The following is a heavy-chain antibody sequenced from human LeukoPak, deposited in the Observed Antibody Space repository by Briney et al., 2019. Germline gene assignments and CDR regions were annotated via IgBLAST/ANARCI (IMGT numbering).Heavy chain of an antibody. J-gene: IGHJ4*02. Sequence: ASVKVSCKASGYTFTGYYMHWVRQAPGQGLEWMGWINPNSVGTNYAQKFQGRVTMTRDTSISTGYMELSRLRSDDTAVYYCARLIAAAGSRVFDYWGQGTLVTVSS. CDR2: INPNSVGT. CDR1: GYTFTGYY. V-gene: IGHV1-2*02. CDR3: ARLIAAAGSRVFDY. D-gene: IGHD6-13*01.